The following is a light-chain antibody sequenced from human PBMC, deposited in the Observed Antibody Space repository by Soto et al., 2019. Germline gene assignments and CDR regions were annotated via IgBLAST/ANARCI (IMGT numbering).Light chain of an antibody. V-gene: IGKV3-20*01. J-gene: IGKJ2*01. CDR3: QHYSTSSPRYT. CDR2: NAS. Sequence: EIVLTQSPGTLSLSPGERATLFCRASQSVSSNFLAWYQQKPGQAPRLLIYNASRRAAGIPDRFSGSGSGTDFTLTISRLEPEDFAVYYCQHYSTSSPRYTFGQGTKLEIK. CDR1: QSVSSNF.